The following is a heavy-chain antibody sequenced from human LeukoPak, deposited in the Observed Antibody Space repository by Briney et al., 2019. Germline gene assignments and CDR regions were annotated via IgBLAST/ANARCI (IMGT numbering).Heavy chain of an antibody. Sequence: GRSLRLSCAASGFTFTSFYMSWVRQAPGKGLEWVANIKPDGSETYYVGSVKGRFTISRDNAENSLYLQMNSLRADDTAVYYCARDLDYWGQGTLVTVSS. J-gene: IGHJ4*02. CDR2: IKPDGSET. V-gene: IGHV3-7*04. CDR1: GFTFTSFY. CDR3: ARDLDY.